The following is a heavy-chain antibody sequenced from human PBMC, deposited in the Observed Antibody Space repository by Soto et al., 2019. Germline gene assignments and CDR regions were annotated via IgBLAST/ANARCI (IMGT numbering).Heavy chain of an antibody. CDR3: ARARITYREGNWFDP. CDR1: GGSISSYY. Sequence: SETLSLTCTVSGGSISSYYWSWIRQPPGKGLEWIGYIYYSGSTNYNPSLKSRVTISVDTSKNQFSLKLSSVTAADTAVYYCARARITYREGNWFDPWGQGTLVTVSS. CDR2: IYYSGST. D-gene: IGHD1-20*01. J-gene: IGHJ5*02. V-gene: IGHV4-59*01.